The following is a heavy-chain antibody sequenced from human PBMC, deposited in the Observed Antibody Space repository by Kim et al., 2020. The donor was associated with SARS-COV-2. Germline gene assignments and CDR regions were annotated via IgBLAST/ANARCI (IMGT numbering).Heavy chain of an antibody. Sequence: GGSLRLSCAASGFTFSSYSMNWVRQAPGKGLEWVSSISSSSSYIYYADSVKGRFTISRDNAKNSLYLQMNSLRAEDTAVYYCARDREKYCSSTSCYSDYYYYGMDVWGQGTTVTVSS. D-gene: IGHD2-2*01. CDR1: GFTFSSYS. CDR3: ARDREKYCSSTSCYSDYYYYGMDV. CDR2: ISSSSSYI. J-gene: IGHJ6*02. V-gene: IGHV3-21*01.